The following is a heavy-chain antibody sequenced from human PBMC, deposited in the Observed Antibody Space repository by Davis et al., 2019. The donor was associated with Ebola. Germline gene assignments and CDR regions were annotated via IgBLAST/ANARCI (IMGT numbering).Heavy chain of an antibody. CDR3: ASGTYSSWFDP. CDR1: GFTFSSYS. Sequence: GESLKISCAASGFTFSSYSMNWVRQAPGKGLEWVSSISSSSSYIYYADSVKGRFTISRDNAKNSLYLQMNSLRAEDTAVYYCASGTYSSWFDPWGQGTLVTVSS. CDR2: ISSSSSYI. V-gene: IGHV3-21*01. D-gene: IGHD2-15*01. J-gene: IGHJ5*02.